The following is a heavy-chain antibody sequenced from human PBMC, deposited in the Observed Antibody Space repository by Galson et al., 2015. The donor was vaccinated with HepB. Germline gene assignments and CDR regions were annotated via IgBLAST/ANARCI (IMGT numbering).Heavy chain of an antibody. CDR3: ARDSAYYTRFFDY. CDR2: INQDGSAK. J-gene: IGHJ4*02. D-gene: IGHD3-3*01. V-gene: IGHV3-7*01. CDR1: GFTFSSYW. Sequence: SLRLSCAASGFTFSSYWVSWVRQAPGKGLEWVANINQDGSAKYYVDSVRGRFTISRDNAKNSLYLQMNSLRAEDTAVYYCARDSAYYTRFFDYWGQGTLVTVSS.